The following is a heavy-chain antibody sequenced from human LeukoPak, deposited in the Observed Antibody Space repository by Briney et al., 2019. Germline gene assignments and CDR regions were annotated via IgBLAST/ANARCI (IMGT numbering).Heavy chain of an antibody. Sequence: SETLSLTCTVSGGSISSSSYYWGWIRQPPGKGLEWIGSIYYSGSTYYNPSLKSRVTISVDTSKNQFSLKLSSVTAADTAVYYCARRKGRDGYNYYFDYWGQGTLVTVSS. CDR2: IYYSGST. CDR1: GGSISSSSYY. J-gene: IGHJ4*02. D-gene: IGHD5-24*01. V-gene: IGHV4-39*01. CDR3: ARRKGRDGYNYYFDY.